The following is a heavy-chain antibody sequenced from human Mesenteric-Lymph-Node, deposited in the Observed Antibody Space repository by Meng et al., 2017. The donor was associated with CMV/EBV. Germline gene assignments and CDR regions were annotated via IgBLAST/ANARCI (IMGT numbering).Heavy chain of an antibody. V-gene: IGHV3-30*03. D-gene: IGHD1-26*01. J-gene: IGHJ4*02. CDR3: ARTDGGNYLAYFDY. Sequence: GESLKISCAASGFSFSSYWMSWVRQAPGKGLEWVAVISYDGHIKYYADSVKGRFTISRDYSSDTHYLYLQMNSLRAEDSAVYYCARTDGGNYLAYFDYWGQGTLVTVSS. CDR2: ISYDGHIK. CDR1: GFSFSSYW.